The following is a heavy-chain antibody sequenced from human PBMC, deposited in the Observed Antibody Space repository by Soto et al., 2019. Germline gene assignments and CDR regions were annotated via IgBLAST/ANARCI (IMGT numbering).Heavy chain of an antibody. CDR2: ISYDGSDE. J-gene: IGHJ4*02. V-gene: IGHV3-30*18. D-gene: IGHD4-17*01. CDR1: GFSFRYYG. CDR3: AKDRRDYGGNIFDY. Sequence: QVQLVESGGGVVQPRRSLRLSCAASGFSFRYYGMHWVRQAPGKGLEWVALISYDGSDEYYADSVKGRFTISRDNSNNTLYLQMNSPKSEDTAVYYCAKDRRDYGGNIFDYWGQGTVVTVSS.